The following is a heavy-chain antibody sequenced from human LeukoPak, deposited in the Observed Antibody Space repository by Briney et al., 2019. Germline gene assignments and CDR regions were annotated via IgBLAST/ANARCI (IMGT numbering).Heavy chain of an antibody. J-gene: IGHJ6*02. V-gene: IGHV3-23*01. D-gene: IGHD2-2*01. CDR3: ARELVVPAVQYYYYYYGMDV. CDR1: GFTFSSYA. CDR2: ISGSGGST. Sequence: GGSLRLSCAASGFTFSSYAMSWVRQAPGKGLEWVSAISGSGGSTYYADSVKGRFTISRDNAKNSLYLQMNSLRDEDTAVYYCARELVVPAVQYYYYYYGMDVWGQGTTVTVSS.